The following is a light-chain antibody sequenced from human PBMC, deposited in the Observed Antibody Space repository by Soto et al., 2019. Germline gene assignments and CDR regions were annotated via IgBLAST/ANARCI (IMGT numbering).Light chain of an antibody. CDR2: GAS. J-gene: IGKJ1*01. CDR3: QEYPRT. CDR1: QSANSNY. V-gene: IGKV3-20*01. Sequence: EILFTQSPGTLSLSPGERVTLSCRASQSANSNYLAWYQQKRGQAPRLLIYGASSRATGIPERFSGSGSVTDFTLTISRLESADFAVYYCQEYPRTFGQGTKVDIK.